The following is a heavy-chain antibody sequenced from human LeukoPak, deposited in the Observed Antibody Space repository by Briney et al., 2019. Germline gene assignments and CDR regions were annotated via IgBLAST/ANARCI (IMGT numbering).Heavy chain of an antibody. CDR2: ISWNSGSI. Sequence: GGSLRLSCAASGFTFSSYAMPWVRQAPGKGLEWVSGISWNSGSIGYADSVKGRFTISRDNAKNSLYLQMNSLRAEDTALYYCAKGGVVTPDYFDYWGQGTLVTVSS. CDR3: AKGGVVTPDYFDY. D-gene: IGHD4-23*01. V-gene: IGHV3-9*01. J-gene: IGHJ4*02. CDR1: GFTFSSYA.